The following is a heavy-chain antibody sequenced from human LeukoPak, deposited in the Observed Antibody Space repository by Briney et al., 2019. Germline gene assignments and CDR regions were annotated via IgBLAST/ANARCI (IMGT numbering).Heavy chain of an antibody. CDR3: ARYHPDYYDSSGYTFDY. D-gene: IGHD3-22*01. CDR1: GGSISSSNW. V-gene: IGHV4-4*02. CDR2: IYHSGST. Sequence: SETLSLTCAVSGGSISSSNWWSWVRQPPGKGLEWIGEIYHSGSTSYNPSLKSRVTISVDKSKNQFSLRLSSVTAADTAVYYCARYHPDYYDSSGYTFDYWGQGTLVTVSS. J-gene: IGHJ4*02.